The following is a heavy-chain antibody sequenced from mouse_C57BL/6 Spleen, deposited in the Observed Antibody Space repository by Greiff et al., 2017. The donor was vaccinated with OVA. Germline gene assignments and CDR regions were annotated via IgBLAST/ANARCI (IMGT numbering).Heavy chain of an antibody. Sequence: QVQLQQPGAELVMPGASVKLSCKASGYTFTSYWMHWVKQRPGQGLEWIGEIDPSDSYTNYNQKFKGKSTLTVDKSSSTAYMQLSSLTSEDSAVYYCARGNWVYWYFDVWGTGTTVTVSS. V-gene: IGHV1-69*01. J-gene: IGHJ1*03. CDR3: ARGNWVYWYFDV. D-gene: IGHD4-1*01. CDR2: IDPSDSYT. CDR1: GYTFTSYW.